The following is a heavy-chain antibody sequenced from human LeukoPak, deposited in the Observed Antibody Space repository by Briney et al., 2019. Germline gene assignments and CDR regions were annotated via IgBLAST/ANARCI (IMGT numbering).Heavy chain of an antibody. CDR3: ARAELYYFDY. J-gene: IGHJ4*02. D-gene: IGHD1-26*01. CDR1: GGSISSGSYY. Sequence: SETLSLTCTVSGGSISSGSYYWSWIRQPAGKGLEWIGRIYTSGSTNYNPSLTSRVTISVDTSKNQFSLKLSSVTAADTAVYYCARAELYYFDYWGQGTLVTVSS. V-gene: IGHV4-61*02. CDR2: IYTSGST.